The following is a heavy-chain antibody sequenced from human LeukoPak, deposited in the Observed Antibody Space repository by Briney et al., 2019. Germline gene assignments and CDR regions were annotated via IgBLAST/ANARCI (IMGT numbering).Heavy chain of an antibody. J-gene: IGHJ4*02. Sequence: GGSLILSCAASGFTFSSYEMNWVRQAPGKGLEWVSYIRSSGSSTYYADSVKGRFTISRDNAKNSLYLQMNSLRAEDTAVYYCATHARHWNYDYWGQGILVTVSS. CDR1: GFTFSSYE. D-gene: IGHD1-7*01. CDR2: IRSSGSST. V-gene: IGHV3-48*03. CDR3: ATHARHWNYDY.